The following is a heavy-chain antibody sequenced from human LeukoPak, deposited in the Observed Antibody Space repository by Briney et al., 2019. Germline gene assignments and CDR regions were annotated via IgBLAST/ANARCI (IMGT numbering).Heavy chain of an antibody. J-gene: IGHJ4*02. CDR2: VNPHNGAT. CDR3: ARDPPYKEIAVARSDY. CDR1: GYTFTAYY. V-gene: IGHV1-2*02. D-gene: IGHD6-19*01. Sequence: ASVKVSCKASGYTFTAYYMHWVRQAPGQGLEWMGWVNPHNGATDYPQKFQGRVIMTRDTSISTVYMELRSLRSDDTAVYYCARDPPYKEIAVARSDYWGQGTLVTVSS.